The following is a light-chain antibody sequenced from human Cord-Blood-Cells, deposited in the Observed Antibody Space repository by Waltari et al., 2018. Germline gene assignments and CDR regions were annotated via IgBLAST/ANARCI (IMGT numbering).Light chain of an antibody. V-gene: IGKV4-1*01. J-gene: IGKJ4*01. CDR1: QSVLYSSNNKNY. CDR3: QQYYSTPLT. Sequence: MKQYPDTLEESMDERNTNNCKSRQSVLYSSNNKNYLAWYQQKPGQPPKLLIYWASTRESGVPDRFSGSGSGTDFTLTISSLQAEDVAVYYCQQYYSTPLTFGGGTKVEIK. CDR2: WAS.